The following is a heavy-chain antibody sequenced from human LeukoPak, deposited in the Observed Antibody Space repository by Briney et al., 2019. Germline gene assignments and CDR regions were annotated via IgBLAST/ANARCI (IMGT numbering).Heavy chain of an antibody. CDR1: GYTFTSYD. J-gene: IGHJ6*03. CDR3: ARAKSLSGSYTYYYYMDV. Sequence: GASVKVSCKASGYTFTSYDINWVRQANGQGLEWMGWMKTNSGNTAYAQKFQGRVTMTRNTSISTAYIELSSLRSEDTAVYYCARAKSLSGSYTYYYYMDVWGKGTTVTVSS. D-gene: IGHD1-26*01. V-gene: IGHV1-8*01. CDR2: MKTNSGNT.